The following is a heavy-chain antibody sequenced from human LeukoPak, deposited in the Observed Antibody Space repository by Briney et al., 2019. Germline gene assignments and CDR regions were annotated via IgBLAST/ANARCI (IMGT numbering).Heavy chain of an antibody. CDR3: APRYSGSYYFSY. CDR2: ISSSSSYI. Sequence: GGSLTLSCAASGFTFSSYSMNWVRQAPGKGLEWVSSISSSSSYIYYADSVKGRFTISRDNAKNSLYLQMNSLRAEDTAVYYCAPRYSGSYYFSYWGQGTVVTVSS. V-gene: IGHV3-21*01. CDR1: GFTFSSYS. J-gene: IGHJ4*02. D-gene: IGHD1-26*01.